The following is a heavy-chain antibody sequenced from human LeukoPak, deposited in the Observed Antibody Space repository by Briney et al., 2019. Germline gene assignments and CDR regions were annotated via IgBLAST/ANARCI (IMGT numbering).Heavy chain of an antibody. CDR2: IYYSGST. CDR3: ARGGQTFRFGVGFRPFDY. CDR1: GGSISSYY. V-gene: IGHV4-59*01. D-gene: IGHD3-3*01. J-gene: IGHJ4*02. Sequence: SETLSLTCTVSGGSISSYYWSWIRQPPGKGLEWIGYIYYSGSTNYNPSLKSRVTISVDTSKNQFSLKLSSVTAADTAVYYCARGGQTFRFGVGFRPFDYWGQGTLVAVSS.